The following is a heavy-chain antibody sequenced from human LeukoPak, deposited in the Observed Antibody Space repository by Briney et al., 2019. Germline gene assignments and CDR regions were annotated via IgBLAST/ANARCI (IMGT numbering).Heavy chain of an antibody. CDR2: IIPVFGTA. CDR3: AREKSTIHFDY. V-gene: IGHV1-69*01. Sequence: ASVKVSCKASGGTFSSYAISWVRQAPGQGLEWMGEIIPVFGTANYAQKFQGRVTITADESTSTVYMELSSLTSEDTAVYYCAREKSTIHFDYWGQGTLVTVSS. J-gene: IGHJ4*02. D-gene: IGHD5-24*01. CDR1: GGTFSSYA.